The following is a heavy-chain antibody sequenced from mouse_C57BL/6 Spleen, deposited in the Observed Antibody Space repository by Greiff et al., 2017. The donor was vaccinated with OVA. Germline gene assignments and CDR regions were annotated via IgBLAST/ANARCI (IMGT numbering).Heavy chain of an antibody. V-gene: IGHV1-81*01. Sequence: VQLQQSGAELARPGASVKLSCKASGYTFTSYGISWVKQRTGQGLEWIGEIYPRSGNTYYNEKFKGKATLTADKSSSTAYMELRSLTSEDSAVYFCARGRYGSSYGAMDYWGQGTSVTVSS. J-gene: IGHJ4*01. CDR3: ARGRYGSSYGAMDY. CDR2: IYPRSGNT. D-gene: IGHD1-1*01. CDR1: GYTFTSYG.